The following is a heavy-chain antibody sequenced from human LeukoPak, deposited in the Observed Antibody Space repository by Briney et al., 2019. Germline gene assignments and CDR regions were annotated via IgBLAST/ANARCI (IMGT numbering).Heavy chain of an antibody. V-gene: IGHV1-2*02. CDR1: GYTFTGYY. CDR3: ARGDGIVVVPAAPISYFDY. D-gene: IGHD2-2*01. J-gene: IGHJ4*02. CDR2: INPNSGGT. Sequence: ASVKVSCKASGYTFTGYYMHWVRQAPGQGLEWMGWINPNSGGTNYAQKFQGRVTMTRDTSISTDYMELSRLRSDDTAVYYCARGDGIVVVPAAPISYFDYWGQGTLVTVSS.